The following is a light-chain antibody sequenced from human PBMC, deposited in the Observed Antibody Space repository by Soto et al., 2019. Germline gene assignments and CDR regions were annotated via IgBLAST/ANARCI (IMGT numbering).Light chain of an antibody. CDR3: QQYYGSPGIT. J-gene: IGKJ5*01. CDR2: GAS. Sequence: EIVLTQSPATLSLSPGERATLSCMASQSVSSYLAWYQQKPGQAPRLLIYGASSRATDIPDRFSGSGSGTDFTLTISRLEPEDFAVYYCQQYYGSPGITFGQGTRLEIK. CDR1: QSVSSY. V-gene: IGKV3-20*01.